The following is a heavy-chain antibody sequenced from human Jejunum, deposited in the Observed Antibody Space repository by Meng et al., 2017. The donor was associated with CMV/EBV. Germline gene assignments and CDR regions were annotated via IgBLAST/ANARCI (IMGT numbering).Heavy chain of an antibody. CDR3: VKDKGRTALDY. CDR2: IRNDGSEI. J-gene: IGHJ4*02. Sequence: QVQLGESGGGVVQPGGSLGLSCAASGFIFSNYGMHWVRQAPGKGLEWVVFIRNDGSEIYYVDSVKGRFTISRDNSKNTVYLQMDSLRVEDTGIYYCVKDKGRTALDYWGQGSLVTVSS. D-gene: IGHD3-10*01. V-gene: IGHV3-30*02. CDR1: GFIFSNYG.